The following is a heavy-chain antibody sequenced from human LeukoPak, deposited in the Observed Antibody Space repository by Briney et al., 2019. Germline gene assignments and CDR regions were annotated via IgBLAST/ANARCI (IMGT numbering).Heavy chain of an antibody. J-gene: IGHJ4*02. V-gene: IGHV3-53*01. CDR3: ARSSRELVGYAPWELMPPFDY. CDR1: GFTVSGDY. D-gene: IGHD2-8*01. CDR2: MYDGGAA. Sequence: GGSLRLSCAVSGFTVSGDYMSWVRQAPGKGLEWVSVMYDGGAAYYADSVKGRFTISRDNSENSLYLQMNSLRAEDTAVYYCARSSRELVGYAPWELMPPFDYWGQGTLVTVSS.